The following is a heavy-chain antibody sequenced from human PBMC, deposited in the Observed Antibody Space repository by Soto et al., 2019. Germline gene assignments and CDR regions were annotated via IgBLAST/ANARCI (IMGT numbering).Heavy chain of an antibody. CDR2: FDPEDGET. CDR3: ATDEIVSGSFVFNC. CDR1: GYTFTKLS. Sequence: ASVKVSCKVSGYTFTKLSLHWVRQAPGQRLEWMGAFDPEDGETLYAQNLQGRVTMTADTSIDTAYMQLNSLQSEDTALYFCATDEIVSGSFVFNCWGQGNLVTVSS. J-gene: IGHJ4*02. V-gene: IGHV1-24*01. D-gene: IGHD5-12*01.